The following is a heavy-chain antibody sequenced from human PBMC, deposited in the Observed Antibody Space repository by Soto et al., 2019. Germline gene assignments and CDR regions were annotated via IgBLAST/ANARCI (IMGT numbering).Heavy chain of an antibody. CDR1: GGSISSGGYY. CDR3: ARAGSYYYDSSGRRASFDP. CDR2: IYYSGST. J-gene: IGHJ5*02. V-gene: IGHV4-31*03. D-gene: IGHD3-22*01. Sequence: QVQLQESGPGLVKPSQTLSLTCTVSGGSISSGGYYWSWIRQHPGKGLEWIGYIYYSGSTYYNPSLKSRVTISVDTSKNQFSLKLSSVTAADTAVYYCARAGSYYYDSSGRRASFDPWGQGTLVTVSS.